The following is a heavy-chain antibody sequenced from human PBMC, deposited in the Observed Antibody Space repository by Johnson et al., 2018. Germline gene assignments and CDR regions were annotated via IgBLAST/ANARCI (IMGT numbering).Heavy chain of an antibody. D-gene: IGHD3-22*01. CDR3: AGAVDRLPDGYFQH. CDR1: GFTFSSYA. CDR2: ISSNGGST. J-gene: IGHJ1*01. Sequence: VQLVQSGGGLVQPGGSLRLSCAASGFTFSSYAMHWVRQAPGKGLEYVSAISSNGGSTYYANSVKGRFTISRDNSKNTLYLQMGSLRAEDMAVYYCAGAVDRLPDGYFQHWGQGTLVTVSS. V-gene: IGHV3-64*01.